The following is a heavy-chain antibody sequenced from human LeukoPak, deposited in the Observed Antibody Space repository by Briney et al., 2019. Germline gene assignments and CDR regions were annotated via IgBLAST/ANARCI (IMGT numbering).Heavy chain of an antibody. Sequence: SETLSLTCTASGGSISSGSYYWSWIRQPAGKGLEWIGRIYTSGSTNYNPSLKSRVTISVDTSKNQFSLKLSSVPAADTAVYYCAVQGGATDYWGQGTLVTVSS. CDR1: GGSISSGSYY. CDR3: AVQGGATDY. D-gene: IGHD1-26*01. J-gene: IGHJ4*02. V-gene: IGHV4-61*02. CDR2: IYTSGST.